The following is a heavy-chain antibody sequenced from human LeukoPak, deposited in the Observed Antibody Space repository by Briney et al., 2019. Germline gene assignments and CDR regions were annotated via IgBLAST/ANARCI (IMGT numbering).Heavy chain of an antibody. CDR2: ISYDGSNK. Sequence: GGSLRLSCAASGFTFSSYGMHWVRQAPAKGLEWVAIISYDGSNKYYADSVKGRFTISRDNSKNTLYLQMNSLRAEDTAVYYCAKNPAIRVEPHYYYYYMDVWGKGTTVTVSS. V-gene: IGHV3-30*18. CDR3: AKNPAIRVEPHYYYYYMDV. J-gene: IGHJ6*03. CDR1: GFTFSSYG. D-gene: IGHD1-1*01.